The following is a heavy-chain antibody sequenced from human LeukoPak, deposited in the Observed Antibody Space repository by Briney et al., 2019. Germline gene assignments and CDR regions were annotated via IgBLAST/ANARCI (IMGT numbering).Heavy chain of an antibody. J-gene: IGHJ4*02. D-gene: IGHD1-26*01. CDR3: ARDLFSGSYYEDF. CDR2: IDQDGTSK. V-gene: IGHV3-7*01. Sequence: GGSLRLSCAASGFMLRSYWMSWVRQAPGKGLEWVANIDQDGTSKYYVDSVKGRSTISRDDAKNSLYLQMNSLRAEDTAVYYCARDLFSGSYYEDFWGQGTLVTVSS. CDR1: GFMLRSYW.